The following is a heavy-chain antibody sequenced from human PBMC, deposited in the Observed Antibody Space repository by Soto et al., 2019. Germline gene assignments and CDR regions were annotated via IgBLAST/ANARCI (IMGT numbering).Heavy chain of an antibody. Sequence: PGGSLRLSCAASGFTFSSYAMHWVRQAPGKGLEWVAVISYDGSNKYYADSVKGRFTISRDNSKNTLYLQMNSLRAEDTAVYYCARGGAPGRFLEWLSPDAFDIWGQATMVTVSS. CDR2: ISYDGSNK. CDR1: GFTFSSYA. D-gene: IGHD3-3*01. CDR3: ARGGAPGRFLEWLSPDAFDI. J-gene: IGHJ3*02. V-gene: IGHV3-30-3*01.